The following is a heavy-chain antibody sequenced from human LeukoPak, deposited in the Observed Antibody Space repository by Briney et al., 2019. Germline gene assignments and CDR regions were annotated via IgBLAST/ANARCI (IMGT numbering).Heavy chain of an antibody. D-gene: IGHD2-15*01. CDR2: IKSKTDGGTT. CDR1: GFTFSNAW. Sequence: GGSLRLSCAASGFTFSNAWMSWVRQAPGKGLEWVGRIKSKTDGGTTDYAAPVKGRFTISRDDSKNTLYLQMNSLKAEDTAVYYCTTDQGPYCSGGNCYAWGQGTLVTVSS. J-gene: IGHJ5*02. CDR3: TTDQGPYCSGGNCYA. V-gene: IGHV3-15*01.